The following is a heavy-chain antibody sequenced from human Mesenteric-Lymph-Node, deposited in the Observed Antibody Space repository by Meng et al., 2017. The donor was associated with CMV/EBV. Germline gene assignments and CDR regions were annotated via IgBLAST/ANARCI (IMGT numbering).Heavy chain of an antibody. V-gene: IGHV3-53*01. CDR3: ARVVPAASDWIDP. CDR2: IYSGGST. J-gene: IGHJ5*02. Sequence: GGSLRLSCAASGFTVSSNYMSWVRQAPGKGLEWVSVIYSGGSTYYADSVKGRFTISRDNSKNTLYLQMNSLRAEDTAVYYCARVVPAASDWIDPWGQGTLVTVSS. D-gene: IGHD2-2*01. CDR1: GFTVSSNY.